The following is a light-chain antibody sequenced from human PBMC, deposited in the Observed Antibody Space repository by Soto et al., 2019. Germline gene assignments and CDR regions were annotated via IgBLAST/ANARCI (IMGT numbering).Light chain of an antibody. CDR2: STS. J-gene: IGKJ1*01. CDR3: QQYGSSPRT. Sequence: EIVLTQSPGTLSLSPGERATLSCRASQAVTSPFLAWYQQKPGQAPRLVIYSTSGRETGIPDRFSGSGSGTDFTLTISSLEPEDSAVYYCQQYGSSPRTFGQGTKVEV. V-gene: IGKV3-20*01. CDR1: QAVTSPF.